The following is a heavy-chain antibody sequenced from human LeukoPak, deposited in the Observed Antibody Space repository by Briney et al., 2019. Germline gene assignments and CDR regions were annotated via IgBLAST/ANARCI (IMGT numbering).Heavy chain of an antibody. V-gene: IGHV3-48*03. CDR3: VKDWGRGWYRFDC. CDR2: IGSSGTTF. J-gene: IGHJ4*02. CDR1: GFTFSDYE. Sequence: PGGSLRLSCAASGFTFSDYEMNWVRQAPGKGLEWVSYIGSSGTTFYYADSVKGRFTISRDNAKNSLYLQMSSLRAEDTAVYYCVKDWGRGWYRFDCWGQGTLVTVSS. D-gene: IGHD6-19*01.